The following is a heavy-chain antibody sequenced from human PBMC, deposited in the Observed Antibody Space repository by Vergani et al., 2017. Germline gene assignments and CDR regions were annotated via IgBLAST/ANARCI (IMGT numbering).Heavy chain of an antibody. CDR3: AKDLGTSSGGGWFDP. J-gene: IGHJ5*02. V-gene: IGHV3-23*01. D-gene: IGHD6-6*01. CDR2: ISGSGGST. Sequence: EVQLLESGGDLVQPGGSLRLSCAASGFTFNHYAMNWVRQAPGKGLEWVSGISGSGGSTYYAGSVKGRFTISRDSSKNKLYLQMNSLRAGDTAVYYCAKDLGTSSGGGWFDPWGQGTLVTVSS. CDR1: GFTFNHYA.